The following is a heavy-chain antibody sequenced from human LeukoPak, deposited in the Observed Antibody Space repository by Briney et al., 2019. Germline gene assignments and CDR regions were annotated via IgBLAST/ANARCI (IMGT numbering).Heavy chain of an antibody. V-gene: IGHV3-21*06. Sequence: GGSLRLSCVASGFTFSGFAMIWVRQAPGKGLQWVSAISGPSSHTYYADSVRGRFIISRDNAKDSLYLQMNSLRVEDTAVYYCLRGDRRDYWGQGTLVTVSS. CDR1: GFTFSGFA. CDR3: LRGDRRDY. J-gene: IGHJ4*02. CDR2: ISGPSSHT.